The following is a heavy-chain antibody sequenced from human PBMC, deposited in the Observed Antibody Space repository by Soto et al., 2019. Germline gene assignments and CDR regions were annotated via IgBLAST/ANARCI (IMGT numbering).Heavy chain of an antibody. Sequence: SETLSLTCTVSGGSISSYYWSWIRQPPGKGLEWIGYIYYSGSTNYNPSLKSRVTISVDTSKNQFSLKLSSVTAADTAVYYCARDHGDYEYFQHWGQGTLVTVSS. D-gene: IGHD4-17*01. J-gene: IGHJ1*01. CDR2: IYYSGST. CDR1: GGSISSYY. V-gene: IGHV4-59*01. CDR3: ARDHGDYEYFQH.